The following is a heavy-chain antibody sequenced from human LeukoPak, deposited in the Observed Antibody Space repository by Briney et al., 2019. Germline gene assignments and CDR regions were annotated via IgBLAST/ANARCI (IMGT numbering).Heavy chain of an antibody. CDR3: ARESWSQDY. J-gene: IGHJ4*02. CDR2: INKDGSKG. CDR1: GFTFTNYY. Sequence: GGSLRLSCAASGFTFTNYYMTWVRQAPGRGLEWVANINKDGSKGSYVDSVRGRFTISRDNAKKSLYLQMDNLSAEDTATYYCARESWSQDYWGQGTRVTVPS. V-gene: IGHV3-7*01. D-gene: IGHD6-13*01.